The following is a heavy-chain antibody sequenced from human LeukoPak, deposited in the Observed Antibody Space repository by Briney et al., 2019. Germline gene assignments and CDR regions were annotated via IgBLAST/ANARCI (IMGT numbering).Heavy chain of an antibody. CDR3: ARAYSSGWYNDFDP. J-gene: IGHJ5*02. CDR2: IYYSGST. V-gene: IGHV4-31*03. Sequence: SQTLSLTCTVSGGSISSGGYYWSWIRQHPGKGLEWIGYIYYSGSTYYNPSLKSRVTISVDTSKNQFSLKLTSVTAADTAVYYCARAYSSGWYNDFDPWGQGTLVIVSS. CDR1: GGSISSGGYY. D-gene: IGHD6-19*01.